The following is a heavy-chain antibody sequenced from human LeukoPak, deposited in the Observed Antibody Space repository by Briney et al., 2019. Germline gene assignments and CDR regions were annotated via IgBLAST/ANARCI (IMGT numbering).Heavy chain of an antibody. CDR3: ATYGDYTGGGY. CDR2: IYHSGST. V-gene: IGHV4-38-2*02. CDR1: GYSISSGYY. J-gene: IGHJ4*02. D-gene: IGHD4-17*01. Sequence: PSETLSLTCTASGYSISSGYYWGWIRQPPGKGLEWIGSIYHSGSTYYNPSLKSRVTISVGTSKNQFSLKLSSVTAADTAVYYCATYGDYTGGGYWGQGTLVTVSS.